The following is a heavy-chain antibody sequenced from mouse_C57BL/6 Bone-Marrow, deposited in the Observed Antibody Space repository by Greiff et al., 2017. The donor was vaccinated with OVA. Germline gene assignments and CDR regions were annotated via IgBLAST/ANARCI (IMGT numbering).Heavy chain of an antibody. CDR1: GYTFTDYY. V-gene: IGHV1-26*01. J-gene: IGHJ2*01. CDR3: ARWGLGQYFDY. Sequence: EVQLQQSGPELVKPGASVKISCKASGYTFTDYYMNWVKQSHGKSLEWIGDINPNNGGTSYNQKFKGKATLTVDKSSSTAYMELRSLTSEDSAVYYCARWGLGQYFDYWGQGTTLTVSS. D-gene: IGHD4-1*01. CDR2: INPNNGGT.